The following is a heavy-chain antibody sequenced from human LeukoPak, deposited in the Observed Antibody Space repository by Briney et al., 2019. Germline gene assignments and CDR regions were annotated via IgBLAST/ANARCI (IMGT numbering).Heavy chain of an antibody. CDR1: GFTFSSYS. CDR3: ARDGSGWYYFDY. CDR2: ISSSGSYI. D-gene: IGHD6-19*01. J-gene: IGHJ4*02. V-gene: IGHV3-21*01. Sequence: GGSLRLSCAASGFTFSSYSMNWVRQAPGKGLEWVSSISSSGSYIYYADSVKGRFTISRDNAKNSLYLQMNSLRAEDTAVYYCARDGSGWYYFDYWGQGTLVAVSS.